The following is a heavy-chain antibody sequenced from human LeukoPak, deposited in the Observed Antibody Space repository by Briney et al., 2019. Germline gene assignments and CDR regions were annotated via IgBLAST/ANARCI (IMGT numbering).Heavy chain of an antibody. CDR3: ARDLAGWGYPRGFDY. D-gene: IGHD3-10*01. J-gene: IGHJ4*02. CDR1: GFTVSSKY. CDR2: IYSGGST. V-gene: IGHV3-53*01. Sequence: GGSLRLSCAASGFTVSSKYMSWVRQAPGKGLEWVSIIYSGGSTYYADSVKGRFTISRDNSKNTLYLQMNSLRVEDTAVYYCARDLAGWGYPRGFDYWGQGTLVTVSS.